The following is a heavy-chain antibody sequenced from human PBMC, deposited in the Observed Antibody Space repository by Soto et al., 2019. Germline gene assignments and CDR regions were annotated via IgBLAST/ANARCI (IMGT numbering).Heavy chain of an antibody. D-gene: IGHD2-8*02. V-gene: IGHV1-69*01. CDR2: IIPVFNKT. Sequence: QVQLVQSGAEVKKPGSSVKVSCKASGGTFSSWAISWVRQAPGQGLEWMGGIIPVFNKTDYAQKFQGRVTITADESTRTTYIDLTSLRSEDTAIFYCARALRAGTSDPMDVWGQGTAVTVSS. CDR3: ARALRAGTSDPMDV. CDR1: GGTFSSWA. J-gene: IGHJ6*02.